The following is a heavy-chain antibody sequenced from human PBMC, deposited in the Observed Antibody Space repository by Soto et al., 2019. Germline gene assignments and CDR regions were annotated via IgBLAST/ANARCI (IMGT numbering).Heavy chain of an antibody. Sequence: QLQLQESGPGLVKPSETLSLTCTVSGGSISTSSYYWGWIRQPPGKGLEWIGSIYYSGSTYYNPSLKSRVTVSVDTSKNQFSLKLSSVTAADTAVYYCARDYDSSGDYWGQGTLVTVSS. J-gene: IGHJ4*02. V-gene: IGHV4-39*01. CDR2: IYYSGST. D-gene: IGHD3-22*01. CDR3: ARDYDSSGDY. CDR1: GGSISTSSYY.